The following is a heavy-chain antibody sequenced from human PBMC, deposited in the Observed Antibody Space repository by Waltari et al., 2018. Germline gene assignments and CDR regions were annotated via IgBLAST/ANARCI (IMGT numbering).Heavy chain of an antibody. CDR1: GWSFSGYY. CDR3: ARGPGSNGMDV. CDR2: INHSVST. J-gene: IGHJ6*02. V-gene: IGHV4-34*01. D-gene: IGHD3-10*01. Sequence: QVQLQQWGAGLLKPSETLSLTCAVYGWSFSGYYWIWIRQPPGKGPEWFGEINHSVSTNYNPYAKSRVTISVDASKNQFALKLSSVTAADTAVYYCARGPGSNGMDVWGQGTTVTVSS.